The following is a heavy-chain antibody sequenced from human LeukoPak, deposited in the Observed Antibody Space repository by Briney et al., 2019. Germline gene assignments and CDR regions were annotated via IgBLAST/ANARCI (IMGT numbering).Heavy chain of an antibody. D-gene: IGHD3-16*02. CDR3: ARSTHSYDYVWGSYRPRGDYFDY. V-gene: IGHV4-38-2*02. CDR2: IYYSGST. Sequence: SETLSLTCTVSGYSITSGYYWGWIRQPPRKGLEWIASIYYSGSTYYNPSLKSRVTISVDTSKNQFSLKLSSVTAADTAVYYCARSTHSYDYVWGSYRPRGDYFDYWGQGTLVTVSS. CDR1: GYSITSGYY. J-gene: IGHJ4*02.